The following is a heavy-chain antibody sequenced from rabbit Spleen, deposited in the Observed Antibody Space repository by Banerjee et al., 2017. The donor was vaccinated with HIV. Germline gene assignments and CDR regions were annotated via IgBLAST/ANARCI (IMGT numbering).Heavy chain of an antibody. CDR1: GFSFSYSSY. CDR3: VREAGYGGYGDANL. Sequence: HEQLVESGGGLVKPGASLTLTCTASGFSFSYSSYMCWVRQAPGKGLEWIACIDIGSSGFTYFATWAKGRFTCSKTSSTTVTLQMTRLTAADTATYFCVREAGYGGYGDANLWGPGTLVTVS. CDR2: IDIGSSGFT. D-gene: IGHD6-1*01. J-gene: IGHJ4*01. V-gene: IGHV1S45*01.